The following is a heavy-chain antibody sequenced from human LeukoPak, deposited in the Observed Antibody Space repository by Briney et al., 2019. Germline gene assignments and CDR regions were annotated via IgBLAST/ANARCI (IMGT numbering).Heavy chain of an antibody. Sequence: SETLSLTCTVSGGSISSSSYYWGWIRQPPGKGLEWIGSIYYSGSAYYNPSLKSRVTISVDTSKNQFSLKLSSVTAADTAVYHCARHGGAAAGYWGQGTLVTVSS. D-gene: IGHD6-13*01. CDR1: GGSISSSSYY. J-gene: IGHJ4*02. CDR3: ARHGGAAAGY. V-gene: IGHV4-39*01. CDR2: IYYSGSA.